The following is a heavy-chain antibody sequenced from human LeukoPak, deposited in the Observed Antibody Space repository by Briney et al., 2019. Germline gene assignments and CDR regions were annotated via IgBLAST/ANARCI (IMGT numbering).Heavy chain of an antibody. CDR1: GGTFSSYA. CDR2: IIPIFGTA. J-gene: IGHJ6*02. D-gene: IGHD3-3*01. CDR3: ARDREYYDFWSGYYRTYYYYYGMDV. Sequence: SVKVSCKASGGTFSSYAISWVRQAPGQGLEWMGGIIPIFGTANYAQKFQGRVTITADESTSTAYMELSSLRSEDTAVYYCARDREYYDFWSGYYRTYYYYYGMDVWGQGTTVTVSS. V-gene: IGHV1-69*13.